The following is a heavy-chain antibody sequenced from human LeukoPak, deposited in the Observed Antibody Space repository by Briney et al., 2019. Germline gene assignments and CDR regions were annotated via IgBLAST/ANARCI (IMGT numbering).Heavy chain of an antibody. CDR2: ISWNSGSI. D-gene: IGHD5-12*01. Sequence: GGSLRLSCAASGFTFHQYAMHWVRQVPRKGLEWGSGISWNSGSIGYADSVRGRFTISRDNAKNSVYLQMNSLRAEDTALYYCAKDKAPLYSGYDWDLDFWGQGTLVIVSS. V-gene: IGHV3-9*01. CDR1: GFTFHQYA. J-gene: IGHJ4*02. CDR3: AKDKAPLYSGYDWDLDF.